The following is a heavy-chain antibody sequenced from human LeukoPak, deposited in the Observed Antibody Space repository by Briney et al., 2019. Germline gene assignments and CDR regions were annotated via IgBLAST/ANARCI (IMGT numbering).Heavy chain of an antibody. CDR1: GGSISSGGYS. V-gene: IGHV4-30-2*01. D-gene: IGHD1-26*01. J-gene: IGHJ5*02. CDR3: ARADNFHGSGSWFDP. CDR2: IYHSGST. Sequence: PSETLSLTCAVSGGSISSGGYSWSWIRQPPGKGLEWIGYIYHSGSTYYNPSLKSRVTISVDRSKNQFSLKLSSVTAADTAVYYCARADNFHGSGSWFDPWGQGTLVTVSS.